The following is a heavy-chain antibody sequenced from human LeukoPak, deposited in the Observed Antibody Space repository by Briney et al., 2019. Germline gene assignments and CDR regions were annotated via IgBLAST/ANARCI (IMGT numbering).Heavy chain of an antibody. D-gene: IGHD4-17*01. CDR3: AMQRRTATVTPGYYFDY. CDR1: GYTFTAFS. CDR2: INPKSGGT. J-gene: IGHJ4*02. Sequence: ASVKVSCKASGYTFTAFSMHWVRQAPGGGLEWMGWINPKSGGTNYAQTFQGRVTMTTDTSINTAYMELSRLTSDDTAVFYCAMQRRTATVTPGYYFDYWGQGTLVTVSS. V-gene: IGHV1-2*02.